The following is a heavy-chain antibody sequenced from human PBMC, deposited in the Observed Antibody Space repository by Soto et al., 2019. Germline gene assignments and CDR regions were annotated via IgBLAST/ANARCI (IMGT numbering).Heavy chain of an antibody. CDR3: AIPISPGSSSLDAFDI. Sequence: GGSLRLSCAGSGFTFSDHYMDWVRQAPGKGLEWVGRSRNKADSYTTEYAASVKGRFTVSRDDSKNSLYLQMNSLKTEDTAVYYCAIPISPGSSSLDAFDIWGQGTMVTVSS. J-gene: IGHJ3*02. V-gene: IGHV3-72*01. CDR1: GFTFSDHY. D-gene: IGHD6-13*01. CDR2: SRNKADSYTT.